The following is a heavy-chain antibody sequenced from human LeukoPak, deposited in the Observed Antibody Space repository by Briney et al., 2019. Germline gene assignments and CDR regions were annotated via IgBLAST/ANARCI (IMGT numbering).Heavy chain of an antibody. J-gene: IGHJ5*02. D-gene: IGHD3-3*01. Sequence: GGSLRLSCAASGFTFSDYYMSWIRQAPGKGLEWVSYISSSGSTIYYADSVKGRFTISRDNAKNALYLQMSSLRAEDTAVYFCTRDRDLGVGNWFDPWGQGTLVTVSS. V-gene: IGHV3-11*04. CDR2: ISSSGSTI. CDR3: TRDRDLGVGNWFDP. CDR1: GFTFSDYY.